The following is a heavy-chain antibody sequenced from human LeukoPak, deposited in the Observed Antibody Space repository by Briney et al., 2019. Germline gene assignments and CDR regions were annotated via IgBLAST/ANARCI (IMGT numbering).Heavy chain of an antibody. Sequence: PSETLSLTFAVHGGSFSGYYWSWIRQPPGKGLEWIGEINHSGSTNYNPSLKSRVTLSVDTSQNQFSLKLSSVTAADTAVYYCARGPRYYDYVWGSYRPSANNWFDPWGQGTLVTVSS. CDR3: ARGPRYYDYVWGSYRPSANNWFDP. D-gene: IGHD3-16*02. V-gene: IGHV4-34*01. CDR1: GGSFSGYY. J-gene: IGHJ5*02. CDR2: INHSGST.